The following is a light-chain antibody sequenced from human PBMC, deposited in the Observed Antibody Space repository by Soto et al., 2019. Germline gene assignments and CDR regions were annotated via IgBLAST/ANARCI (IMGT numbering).Light chain of an antibody. J-gene: IGLJ1*01. Sequence: QAAITQPASASGPPGQSVAIPCTGTTSDVGGYNYVSWYQQHPGKAPKLMIYEVNKRPSGVPDRFSGSKSGNTASLTVSGLQAEDEADYYCSSYAGSSNVFRTGTKVTVL. CDR2: EVN. V-gene: IGLV2-8*01. CDR3: SSYAGSSNV. CDR1: TSDVGGYNY.